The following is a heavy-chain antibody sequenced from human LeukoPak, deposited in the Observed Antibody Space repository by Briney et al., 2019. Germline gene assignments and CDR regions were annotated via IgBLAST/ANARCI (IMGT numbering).Heavy chain of an antibody. CDR2: ISAYNGNT. V-gene: IGHV1-18*04. J-gene: IGHJ4*02. D-gene: IGHD2-2*02. CDR1: GYTFTSYY. CDR3: ARDCSSTSCYSY. Sequence: AASVKVSCKASGYTFTSYYMHWVRQAPGQGLEWMGWISAYNGNTNYAQKLQGRVTMTTDTSTSTAYMELRSLRSDDTAVYYCARDCSSTSCYSYWGQGTLVTVSS.